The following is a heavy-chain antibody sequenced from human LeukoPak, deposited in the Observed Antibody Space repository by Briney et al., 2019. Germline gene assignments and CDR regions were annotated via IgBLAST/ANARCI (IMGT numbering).Heavy chain of an antibody. CDR1: GGSISSGDYY. J-gene: IGHJ5*02. V-gene: IGHV4-30-4*01. CDR2: IYYSGST. Sequence: SETLSLTCTVSGGSISSGDYYWSWIRQPPGTGLEWIGYIYYSGSTYYNPSLKSRVTISVDTSKNQFSLKLSSVTAADTAVYYCARDWPPGFDPWGQGTLVTVSS. CDR3: ARDWPPGFDP.